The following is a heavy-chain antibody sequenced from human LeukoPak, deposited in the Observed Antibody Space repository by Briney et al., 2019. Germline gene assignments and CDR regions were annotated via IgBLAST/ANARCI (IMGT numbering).Heavy chain of an antibody. V-gene: IGHV3-66*01. CDR1: GFTVTTNY. D-gene: IGHD2-2*01. CDR3: ARASIGYCSSTSCRIENYYYYYMDV. Sequence: GGSLRLSCAASGFTVTTNYMSWVRQAPGKGLEWVSVIYSGGSTYYADSVKGRFTISRDNSKNTLYLQMNSLRAEDTAVYYCARASIGYCSSTSCRIENYYYYYMDVWGKGTTVTISS. J-gene: IGHJ6*03. CDR2: IYSGGST.